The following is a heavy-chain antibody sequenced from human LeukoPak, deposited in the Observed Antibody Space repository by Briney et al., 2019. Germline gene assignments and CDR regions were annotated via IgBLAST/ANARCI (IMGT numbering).Heavy chain of an antibody. D-gene: IGHD5-12*01. CDR1: GFTFSSYA. Sequence: QPGGSLRLSCAASGFTFSSYAISWVHQAPGKGLEWVSAISGSGGSTYYADSVKGRFTISRDNSKNTLYLQMNSLRAEDTAVYYCAKDPHIVATIWGSRYYGMDVWGQGTTVTVSS. CDR3: AKDPHIVATIWGSRYYGMDV. J-gene: IGHJ6*02. V-gene: IGHV3-23*01. CDR2: ISGSGGST.